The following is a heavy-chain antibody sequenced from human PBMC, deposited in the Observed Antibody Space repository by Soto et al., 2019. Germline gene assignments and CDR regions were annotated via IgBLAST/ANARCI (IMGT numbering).Heavy chain of an antibody. J-gene: IGHJ5*01. D-gene: IGHD3-16*01. CDR2: MTPDSGDT. Sequence: QVQLVQSGAEVRKPGASVKVSCKASGHTLASYDINWVRQATGQGLEWMRWMTPDSGDTGYAQKFQGRVTMTRDTSITTAYMELSSLRSDDTAVYYCARDPFYGWFDSWGQGTLVTVSS. CDR1: GHTLASYD. CDR3: ARDPFYGWFDS. V-gene: IGHV1-8*01.